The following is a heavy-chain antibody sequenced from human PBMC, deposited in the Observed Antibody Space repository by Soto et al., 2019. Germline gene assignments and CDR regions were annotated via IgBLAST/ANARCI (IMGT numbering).Heavy chain of an antibody. Sequence: GGSLRLSCTASGFTFGDYAMSWFRQAPGKGLEWVGFIRSKAYGGTTEYAASVRGRFTISRDDSKSFAYLQMNSLKTEDTAVYYCSRDSSWSFAYWGQGTLVTVSS. CDR2: IRSKAYGGTT. V-gene: IGHV3-49*03. J-gene: IGHJ4*02. CDR3: SRDSSWSFAY. CDR1: GFTFGDYA.